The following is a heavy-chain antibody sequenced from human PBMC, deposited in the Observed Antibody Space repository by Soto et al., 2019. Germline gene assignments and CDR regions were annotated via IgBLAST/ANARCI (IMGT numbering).Heavy chain of an antibody. CDR3: AHRPRGFATRFAP. D-gene: IGHD2-15*01. J-gene: IGHJ5*02. V-gene: IGHV2-5*02. CDR2: IFWDDDK. CDR1: GFSLTTTGVG. Sequence: QITLKESGPTLVKPTQPLTLTCTFSGFSLTTTGVGVGWIRQPPGKALEWLALIFWDDDKGYSPSLKSRLTITKDTSKHQVVLTTTNMDPVDTATYYCAHRPRGFATRFAPWGQGTRVTVSS.